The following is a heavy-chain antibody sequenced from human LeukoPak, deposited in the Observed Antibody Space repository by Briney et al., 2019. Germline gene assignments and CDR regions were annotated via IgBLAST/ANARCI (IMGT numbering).Heavy chain of an antibody. V-gene: IGHV3-9*01. CDR1: GFTFDDYA. J-gene: IGHJ4*02. CDR2: ISWNSGSI. D-gene: IGHD3-22*01. Sequence: GGSLRLSCAASGFTFDDYAMHWVRQAPGKGLEWVSGISWNSGSIGYADSVKGRFTISRDNAKNPLYLQMNSLRAEDTALYYCAKDADSSGYYGVGFDYWGQGTLVTVSS. CDR3: AKDADSSGYYGVGFDY.